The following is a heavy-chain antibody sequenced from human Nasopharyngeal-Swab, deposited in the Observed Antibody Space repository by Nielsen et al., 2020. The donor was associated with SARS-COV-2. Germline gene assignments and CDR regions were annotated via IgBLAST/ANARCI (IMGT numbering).Heavy chain of an antibody. CDR3: ARVTPPTNYYGSGSSQPYYYYYGMDV. Sequence: SQILSLTCAVYGGSFSGYYWSWIRQPPGKGLEWIGEINHSGSTNYNPSLKSRVTISVDTSKNQFSLKLSSVTAADTAVYYCARVTPPTNYYGSGSSQPYYYYYGMDVWGQGTTVTVSS. CDR1: GGSFSGYY. V-gene: IGHV4-34*01. CDR2: INHSGST. J-gene: IGHJ6*02. D-gene: IGHD3-10*01.